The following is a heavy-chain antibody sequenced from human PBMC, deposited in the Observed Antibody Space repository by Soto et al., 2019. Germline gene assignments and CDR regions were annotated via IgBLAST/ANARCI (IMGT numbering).Heavy chain of an antibody. CDR1: GGSISGHY. D-gene: IGHD3-3*01. J-gene: IGHJ4*02. CDR3: ARNFDIAASGTAFDS. Sequence: PSETLSPTCSVSGGSISGHYLSWIRLPAGRGLQWVGRIYSSGTTNYNPSLKSRVPMSVDTDRNSFSLRLDSVTAADTAVYYCARNFDIAASGTAFDSWGRGVLVTVSS. CDR2: IYSSGTT. V-gene: IGHV4-4*07.